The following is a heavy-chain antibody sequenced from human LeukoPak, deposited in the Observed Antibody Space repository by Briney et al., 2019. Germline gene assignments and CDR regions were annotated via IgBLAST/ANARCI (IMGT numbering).Heavy chain of an antibody. D-gene: IGHD3-22*01. Sequence: GGSLRLSCAASGFTFSSYTMNWVRQAPGKGLEWVSSISSSGSYIYYADSVKGRFTISRDNAKNSLYLQMNSLRVEDTAVYYCARGLPYYYDSRDAFDIWGQGTMVTVSS. CDR3: ARGLPYYYDSRDAFDI. V-gene: IGHV3-21*01. J-gene: IGHJ3*02. CDR2: ISSSGSYI. CDR1: GFTFSSYT.